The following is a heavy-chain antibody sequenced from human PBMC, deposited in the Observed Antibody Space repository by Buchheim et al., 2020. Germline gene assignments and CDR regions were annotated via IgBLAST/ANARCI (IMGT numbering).Heavy chain of an antibody. Sequence: QLQLQESGPGLVKPSETLSLTCTVSGGSISSSSYYWGWIRQPPGKGLEWIGSIYYSGSTYYNPSLKSRVTIQVDTSKNQFSLKLSSVTAADTAVYYCAREVAAAGTGYYGMDVWGQGTT. J-gene: IGHJ6*02. D-gene: IGHD6-13*01. CDR3: AREVAAAGTGYYGMDV. V-gene: IGHV4-39*07. CDR1: GGSISSSSYY. CDR2: IYYSGST.